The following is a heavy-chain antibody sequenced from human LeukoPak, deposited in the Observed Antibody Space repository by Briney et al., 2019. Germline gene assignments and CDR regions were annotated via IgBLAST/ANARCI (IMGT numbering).Heavy chain of an antibody. V-gene: IGHV3-49*05. J-gene: IGHJ4*02. D-gene: IGHD3-3*01. CDR3: TRDPGDFWSGYSDY. CDR2: IRSKAYGGTT. Sequence: KPGGSLRLSCTASGFTFGDYAMSWFRQAPGKWLEWVGFIRSKAYGGTTEYAASVKGRFTISRDDSKSIAYLQMNSLKTEDTAVYYCTRDPGDFWSGYSDYWGQGTLVTVSS. CDR1: GFTFGDYA.